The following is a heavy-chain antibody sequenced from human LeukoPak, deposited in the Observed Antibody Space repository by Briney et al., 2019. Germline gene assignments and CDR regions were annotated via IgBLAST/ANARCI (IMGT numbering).Heavy chain of an antibody. CDR3: ARRSNYDFWSGYYPDY. D-gene: IGHD3-3*01. J-gene: IGHJ4*02. CDR1: GYTFTTYG. CDR2: ISTYNGNT. V-gene: IGHV1-18*01. Sequence: ASVKVSCKASGYTFTTYGLSWVRQAPGQGLEWMGWISTYNGNTNYAQKFQGRVTMTTDTSTSTAYMELRSLRSDDTAVYYCARRSNYDFWSGYYPDYWGQGTLVTVSS.